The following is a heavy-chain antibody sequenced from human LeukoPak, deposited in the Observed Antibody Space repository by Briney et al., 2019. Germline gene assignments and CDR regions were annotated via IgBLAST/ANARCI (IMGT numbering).Heavy chain of an antibody. Sequence: TLSLTCTVSGGSISSGSYYWSWIRQPAGKGLEWIGRIYTSGSTNYNPSLKSRVTISVDTSKNQFSLKLSSVTAADTAVYYCARDQEAYCSSTSCYEYSYYMDVWGKGTTVTISS. CDR2: IYTSGST. J-gene: IGHJ6*03. D-gene: IGHD2-2*01. CDR3: ARDQEAYCSSTSCYEYSYYMDV. CDR1: GGSISSGSYY. V-gene: IGHV4-61*02.